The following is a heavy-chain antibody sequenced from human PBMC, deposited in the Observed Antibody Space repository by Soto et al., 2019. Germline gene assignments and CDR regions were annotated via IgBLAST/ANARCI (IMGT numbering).Heavy chain of an antibody. J-gene: IGHJ4*02. CDR3: AFSVGGRGGLDY. Sequence: EVQLVESGGGLVQPGGSLRLSCEASGFTFTSYWMHWVRQAPGKGLVWVSRLKSDGSSTSYADSVKGRFTISRDNAKFTFYLQVSARRAEDTAVYYCAFSVGGRGGLDYRGQGTLVTVSS. CDR2: LKSDGSST. V-gene: IGHV3-74*01. CDR1: GFTFTSYW. D-gene: IGHD1-26*01.